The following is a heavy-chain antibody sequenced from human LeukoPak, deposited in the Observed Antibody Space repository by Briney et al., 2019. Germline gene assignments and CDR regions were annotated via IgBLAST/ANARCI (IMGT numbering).Heavy chain of an antibody. D-gene: IGHD3-10*01. V-gene: IGHV1-18*01. CDR3: ARVGIWFGELLSRANWFDP. Sequence: ASVKVSCKASGYTFTSYGISWVRQAPGQGLEWMGWISAYNGNTNYAQKLQGRVTMTTDTSTSTAYMGLRSLRSDDTAVYYCARVGIWFGELLSRANWFDPWGQGTLVTVSS. CDR1: GYTFTSYG. J-gene: IGHJ5*02. CDR2: ISAYNGNT.